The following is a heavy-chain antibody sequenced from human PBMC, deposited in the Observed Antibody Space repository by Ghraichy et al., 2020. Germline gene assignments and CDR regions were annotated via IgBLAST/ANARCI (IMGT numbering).Heavy chain of an antibody. D-gene: IGHD3-22*01. CDR1: GFTFDTFA. J-gene: IGHJ6*02. CDR3: VKGDYFDTSRGYYHYGLDV. Sequence: GGSLRLSCAASGFTFDTFAMSWVRQAPGKGLEWVSGLSGSGGSTYYADFVKGRFSISRDNSKNTLFLQMNGLRVEDSALYYCVKGDYFDTSRGYYHYGLDVWGQGTTVTVFS. CDR2: LSGSGGST. V-gene: IGHV3-23*01.